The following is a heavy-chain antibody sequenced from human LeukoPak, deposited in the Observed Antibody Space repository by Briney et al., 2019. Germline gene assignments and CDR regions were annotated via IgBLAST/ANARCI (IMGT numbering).Heavy chain of an antibody. D-gene: IGHD6-6*01. CDR2: IYYSGST. Sequence: SETLSLTCTVSGGSISSYYWSWIRQPPGKGLEWIGYIYYSGSTNYNPSLKSRVTISVDTSKNQFSLKLSSVTAADTAVYYCARTSGTVLYNWFDPWGQGTLVTVSS. CDR1: GGSISSYY. CDR3: ARTSGTVLYNWFDP. V-gene: IGHV4-59*08. J-gene: IGHJ5*02.